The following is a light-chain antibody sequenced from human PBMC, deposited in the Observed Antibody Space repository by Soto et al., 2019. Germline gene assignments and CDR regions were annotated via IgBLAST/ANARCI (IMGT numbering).Light chain of an antibody. CDR2: ANS. J-gene: IGLJ3*02. V-gene: IGLV1-40*01. Sequence: QSVLTQPPSVSGAPGQKVTISCTGSGSNIGAGNDVHWYQHLPRTAPKLLIYANSDRPSGVPDRFSGSKSATSASLAITGLQAEDEADYYCQSYDTSLSGWVFGGGTKLTVL. CDR1: GSNIGAGND. CDR3: QSYDTSLSGWV.